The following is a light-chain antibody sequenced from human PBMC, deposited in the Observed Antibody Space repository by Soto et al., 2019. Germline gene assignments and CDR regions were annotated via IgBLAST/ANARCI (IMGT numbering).Light chain of an antibody. CDR2: EVS. V-gene: IGLV2-14*01. J-gene: IGLJ1*01. Sequence: QSVLTQPASVSGSPGQSITISCTGTSRDVGGYNYVSLYQQHPGKAPKLMIYEVSNRPSGVSNRFSGSKSGNTASLTISGLQAEDEADYYCSSYTSSSTLDVFGTGTKVTVL. CDR1: SRDVGGYNY. CDR3: SSYTSSSTLDV.